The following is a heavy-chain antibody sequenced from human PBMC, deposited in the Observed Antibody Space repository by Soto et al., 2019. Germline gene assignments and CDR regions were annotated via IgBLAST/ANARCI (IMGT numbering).Heavy chain of an antibody. Sequence: LRLSCAASGFTFSSYSMNWVRQAPGKGLEWVSSISSSSRHIYYADSVKGRFTISRDNAKNSLYLQMNSLRAEDTAMYFCARDPSDLWEPDQYFPHWGQGTLVTVSS. D-gene: IGHD1-26*01. CDR2: ISSSSRHI. CDR1: GFTFSSYS. J-gene: IGHJ1*01. CDR3: ARDPSDLWEPDQYFPH. V-gene: IGHV3-21*01.